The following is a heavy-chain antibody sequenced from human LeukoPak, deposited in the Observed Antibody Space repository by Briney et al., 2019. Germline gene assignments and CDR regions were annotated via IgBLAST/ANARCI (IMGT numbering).Heavy chain of an antibody. CDR3: ARGEYYYGSGYNWFDP. CDR1: GGSISSYY. D-gene: IGHD3-10*01. Sequence: SETLSLTCTVSGGSISSYYWSWIRQPAGKGLEWIGRIYISGSTNYNPSLKSRVTMSVDTSKNQFPLKLSSVTAADTAVYYCARGEYYYGSGYNWFDPWGQGTLVTVSS. CDR2: IYISGST. V-gene: IGHV4-4*07. J-gene: IGHJ5*02.